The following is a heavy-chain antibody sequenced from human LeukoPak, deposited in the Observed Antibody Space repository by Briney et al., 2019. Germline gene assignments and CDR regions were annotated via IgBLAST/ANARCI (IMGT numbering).Heavy chain of an antibody. V-gene: IGHV4-38-2*02. CDR1: GYSISSGYY. CDR2: IYHSVST. Sequence: PSETLSLTCAVSGYSISSGYYWGWIRQPPGKGLEWIGSIYHSVSTYYNPSLKSRVTISVDTSKNQFSLKLSSVTAADTAVYYCARDPLERPFDYWGQGTLVTVSS. J-gene: IGHJ4*02. D-gene: IGHD1-1*01. CDR3: ARDPLERPFDY.